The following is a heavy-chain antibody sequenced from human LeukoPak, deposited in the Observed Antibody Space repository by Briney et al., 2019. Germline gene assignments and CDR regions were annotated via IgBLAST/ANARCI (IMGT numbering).Heavy chain of an antibody. CDR3: AKNINFQWELLVTWFDY. J-gene: IGHJ4*02. V-gene: IGHV3-23*01. CDR1: GFIFSSYD. D-gene: IGHD1-26*01. CDR2: ISCSGSSI. Sequence: GGSLRLSCAASGFIFSSYDMNWVRQAPGKGLEWVSSISCSGSSIYYADSVKGRFTISRDNSKNTLYLQMNSLRAEDTAVYYYAKNINFQWELLVTWFDYWGQGTLVSVSS.